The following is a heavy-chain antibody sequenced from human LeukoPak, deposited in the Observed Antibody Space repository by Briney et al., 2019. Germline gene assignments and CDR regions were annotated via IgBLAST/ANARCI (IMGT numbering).Heavy chain of an antibody. V-gene: IGHV1-18*01. CDR3: ARDTIPVADDAFDI. CDR1: GYTFTSYG. J-gene: IGHJ3*02. D-gene: IGHD6-19*01. CDR2: ISAYDGNT. Sequence: GASVKVSYKASGYTFTSYGISWVRQAPGQGLEWMGWISAYDGNTNYAQKLQGRVTMTTDTSTSTAYMELRSLRSDDTAVYYCARDTIPVADDAFDIWGQGTMVTVSS.